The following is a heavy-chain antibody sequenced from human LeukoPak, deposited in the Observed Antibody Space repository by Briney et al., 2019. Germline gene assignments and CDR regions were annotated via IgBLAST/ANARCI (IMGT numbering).Heavy chain of an antibody. CDR1: GFTFSSYW. J-gene: IGHJ3*02. CDR2: INSDGSST. V-gene: IGHV3-74*01. D-gene: IGHD2-8*01. CDR3: AREWSDRAFDI. Sequence: GGSLRLSCAASGFTFSSYWMHWVRQAPGKGLVWVSRINSDGSSTSYADSVKGRFTISRDNAKNTLYLQMNSLRAEDTAVYYCAREWSDRAFDIWGQGTMVTVSS.